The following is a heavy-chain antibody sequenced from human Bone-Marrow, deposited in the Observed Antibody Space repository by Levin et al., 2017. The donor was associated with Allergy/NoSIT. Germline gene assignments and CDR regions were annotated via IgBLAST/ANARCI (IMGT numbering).Heavy chain of an antibody. CDR1: GFSFSTIGVG. V-gene: IGHV2-5*02. CDR3: AVYNYYDSGTYYHYFDH. J-gene: IGHJ4*02. CDR2: IYWDGDV. Sequence: KVSGPTLVKPTQTLTLTCTFSGFSFSTIGVGVGWIRQPPGKALEWLAHIYWDGDVRYRTSLKSRLTVTKDTSKNQVVLSLTNADPVDTATYYCAVYNYYDSGTYYHYFDHWGPGTLVTVSS. D-gene: IGHD3-10*01.